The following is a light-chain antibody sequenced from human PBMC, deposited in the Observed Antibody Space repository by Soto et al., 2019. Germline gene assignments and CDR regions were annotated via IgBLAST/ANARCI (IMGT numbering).Light chain of an antibody. CDR1: ALRKEY. V-gene: IGLV3-25*03. J-gene: IGLJ2*01. CDR2: KDT. CDR3: QSGDSSGTPVVDSSGTPVV. Sequence: SYELTQPPSVSVSPGQTARITCSGDALRKEYAYWYQQNPGQAPVLVIYKDTERPSGIPERFSGSSSGTTVTLTISGVQAEDEADYYCQSGDSSGTPVVDSSGTPVVFGGGTKLTVL.